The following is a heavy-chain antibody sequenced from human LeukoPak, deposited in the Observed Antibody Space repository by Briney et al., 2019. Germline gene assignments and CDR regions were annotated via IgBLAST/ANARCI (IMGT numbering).Heavy chain of an antibody. CDR1: GYIFIIYA. Sequence: ASVKVSCKASGYIFIIYAMNWVRQAPGQGLEWMGWINTNTGNPTYAQDFTGRFVFSLDTSVSTAYPQISSLKAEDTAVYYCARGDGYVKIPPDYWGQGTLVTVSS. J-gene: IGHJ4*02. CDR3: ARGDGYVKIPPDY. V-gene: IGHV7-4-1*02. D-gene: IGHD5-24*01. CDR2: INTNTGNP.